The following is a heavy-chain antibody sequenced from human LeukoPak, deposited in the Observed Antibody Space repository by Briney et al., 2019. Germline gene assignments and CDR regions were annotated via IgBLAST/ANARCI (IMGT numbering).Heavy chain of an antibody. D-gene: IGHD5-18*01. V-gene: IGHV4-59*11. CDR3: ARESDTAMVGGNWFDP. Sequence: SETLSLTCTVSGGSISSHYWSWIRQPPGKGLEWIGCIYYSGSTNYNPSLKSRVTISVDTSKNQFSLKLSSVTAADTAVYYCARESDTAMVGGNWFDPWGQGTLVTVSS. CDR2: IYYSGST. J-gene: IGHJ5*02. CDR1: GGSISSHY.